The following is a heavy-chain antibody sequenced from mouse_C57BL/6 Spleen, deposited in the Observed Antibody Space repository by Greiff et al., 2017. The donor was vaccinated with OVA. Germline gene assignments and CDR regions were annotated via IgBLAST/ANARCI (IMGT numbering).Heavy chain of an antibody. CDR1: GYSFTGYY. Sequence: EVQLVESGPELVKPGASVKISCKASGYSFTGYYMNWVKQSPEKSLEWIGEINPSTGGTTYNQKFKAKATLTVDKSSSTAYMQLKSLTSEDSAVYYCARRAYYSNFDYWGQGTTLTVSS. J-gene: IGHJ2*01. CDR2: INPSTGGT. V-gene: IGHV1-42*01. CDR3: ARRAYYSNFDY. D-gene: IGHD2-5*01.